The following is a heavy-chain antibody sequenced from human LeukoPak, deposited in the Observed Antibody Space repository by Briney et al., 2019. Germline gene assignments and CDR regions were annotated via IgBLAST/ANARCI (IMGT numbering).Heavy chain of an antibody. V-gene: IGHV1-18*01. CDR3: ARDPSNTSGWKTWFDP. CDR1: GYTFTSYD. Sequence: AASVKVSCKASGYTFTSYDINWVRQATGQGLEWMGWISAYNGNTNYAQKLQGRVTMTTDTSTSTAYMELGSLRSDDTAVYYCARDPSNTSGWKTWFDPWGQGTLVTVSS. CDR2: ISAYNGNT. J-gene: IGHJ5*02. D-gene: IGHD6-19*01.